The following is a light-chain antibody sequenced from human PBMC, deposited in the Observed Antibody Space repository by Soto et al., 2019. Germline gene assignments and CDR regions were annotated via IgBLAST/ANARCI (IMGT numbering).Light chain of an antibody. V-gene: IGKV3-15*01. CDR1: QTVSSN. Sequence: EIEMTQSPATLSVSPGERATLSCRASQTVSSNLAWYQQKPGQAPRLLIHGASTRATGVPARFSGSGSGTDFTLTISRLQCEDFAVYYYQQYHNWPPQYTFGQGTKLQIK. J-gene: IGKJ2*01. CDR2: GAS. CDR3: QQYHNWPPQYT.